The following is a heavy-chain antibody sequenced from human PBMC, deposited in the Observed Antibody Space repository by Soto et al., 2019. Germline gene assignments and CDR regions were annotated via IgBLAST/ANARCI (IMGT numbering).Heavy chain of an antibody. J-gene: IGHJ6*02. CDR2: INAGNGNT. D-gene: IGHD4-17*01. Sequence: QVQLVQSGAEVKKPGASEKVSCKASGYTFTSYAMHWVRQAPGQRLAWMGWINAGNGNTKYSQKFRGRVTITRDTSASTAYMELSSLRSEDTAVYYCARDPLYGGNSLYYYYGMDVWGQGTTVTVSS. V-gene: IGHV1-3*01. CDR3: ARDPLYGGNSLYYYYGMDV. CDR1: GYTFTSYA.